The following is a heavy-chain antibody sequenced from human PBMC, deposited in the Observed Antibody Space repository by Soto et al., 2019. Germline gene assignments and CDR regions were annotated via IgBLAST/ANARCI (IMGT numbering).Heavy chain of an antibody. CDR1: GGSFSGYY. CDR2: INHSGST. CDR3: ARGGGWIDAFDI. J-gene: IGHJ3*02. D-gene: IGHD5-12*01. V-gene: IGHV4-34*01. Sequence: QVQLQQWGAGLLKPSETLSLTCAVYGGSFSGYYWSWIRQPPGKGLEWIGEINHSGSTNYNPSLKSRVTISVDTSKNQFSLKLSSVTAADTAVYYCARGGGWIDAFDIWGQVTMVTVSS.